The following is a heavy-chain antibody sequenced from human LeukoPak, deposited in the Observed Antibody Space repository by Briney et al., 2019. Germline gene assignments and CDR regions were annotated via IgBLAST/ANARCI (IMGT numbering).Heavy chain of an antibody. V-gene: IGHV4-4*09. CDR1: GGSISSYY. CDR2: IYTSGST. D-gene: IGHD5-12*01. CDR3: AGTEVATISAFDY. Sequence: SETLSLTCTVSGGSISSYYWSWIRQPPGKGLEWIGYIYTSGSTNYNPSLKSRVTISVDTSKNQFPLKLSSVTAADTAVYYCAGTEVATISAFDYWGQGTLVTVSS. J-gene: IGHJ4*02.